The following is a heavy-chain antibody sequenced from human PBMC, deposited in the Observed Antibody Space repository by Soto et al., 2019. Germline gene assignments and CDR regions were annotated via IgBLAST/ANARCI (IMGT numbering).Heavy chain of an antibody. Sequence: LSCAVSGGSISSSNWWSWVGQPPGKGLEWIGEIYHSGSTNYNPSLKSRVTISVDKSKNQFSLKLSSVTAADTAVYYCARVDYSNYYYYGMDVWGQGTTVTVSS. V-gene: IGHV4-4*02. D-gene: IGHD4-4*01. CDR2: IYHSGST. CDR1: GGSISSSNW. J-gene: IGHJ6*02. CDR3: ARVDYSNYYYYGMDV.